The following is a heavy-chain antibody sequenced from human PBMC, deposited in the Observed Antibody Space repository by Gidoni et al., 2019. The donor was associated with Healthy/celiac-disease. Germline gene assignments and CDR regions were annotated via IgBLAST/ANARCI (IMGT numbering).Heavy chain of an antibody. D-gene: IGHD2-2*01. V-gene: IGHV1-46*03. Sequence: QVQLVQSGAEPKMLGASVMVSGKAPGYIVTSYHMHRVRQAPGQGLEWMGIINPGGGSTNYAQKFQGRITMTRDTSTSTVYMELSSLGSEDAAVYYSASWAYCSSTSCYEAFNIWGQGTMVTVSS. J-gene: IGHJ3*02. CDR2: INPGGGST. CDR3: ASWAYCSSTSCYEAFNI. CDR1: GYIVTSYH.